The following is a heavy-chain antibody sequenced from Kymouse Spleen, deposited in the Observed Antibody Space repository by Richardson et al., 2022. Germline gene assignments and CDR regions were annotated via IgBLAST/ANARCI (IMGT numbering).Heavy chain of an antibody. D-gene: IGHD1-7*01. CDR2: ISYDGSNK. Sequence: QVQLVESGGGVVQPGRSLRLSCAASGFTFSSYGMHWVRQAPGKGLEWVAVISYDGSNKYYADSVKGRFTISRDNSKNTLYLQMNSLRAEDTAVYYCATSSGITGTFDYWGQGTLVTVSS. V-gene: IGHV3-30*18. J-gene: IGHJ4*02. CDR3: ATSSGITGTFDY. CDR1: GFTFSSYG.